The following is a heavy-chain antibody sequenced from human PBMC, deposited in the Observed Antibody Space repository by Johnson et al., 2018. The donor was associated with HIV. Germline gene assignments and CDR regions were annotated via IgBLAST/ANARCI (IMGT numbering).Heavy chain of an antibody. CDR1: GFTFSSYG. Sequence: QVQLVESGGGVVQPGRSLRLSCAASGFTFSSYGMHWVRQAPGKGLEWVAVISYDGSNQYYADSVKGRFTISRDNSKNTVFLQMNSLRPEDTAMYYCAGRSSAWYEDAFDIWGKGTMVTVSS. D-gene: IGHD6-19*01. CDR3: AGRSSAWYEDAFDI. V-gene: IGHV3-30*03. CDR2: ISYDGSNQ. J-gene: IGHJ3*02.